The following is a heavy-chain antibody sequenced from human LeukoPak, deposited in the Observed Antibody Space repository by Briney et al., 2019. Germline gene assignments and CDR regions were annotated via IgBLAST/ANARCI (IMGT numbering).Heavy chain of an antibody. CDR1: GFTFSCCG. Sequence: GGSLRLSCTASGFTFSCCGIHWVRQAPGKGLEWVTFVRNDGSDKYYADSVKGRFTISRDNSKNTLYLQMNSLRAEDTAVYYCAREVAVAGKGAFDIWGQGTMVTVSS. J-gene: IGHJ3*02. D-gene: IGHD6-19*01. CDR2: VRNDGSDK. CDR3: AREVAVAGKGAFDI. V-gene: IGHV3-30*02.